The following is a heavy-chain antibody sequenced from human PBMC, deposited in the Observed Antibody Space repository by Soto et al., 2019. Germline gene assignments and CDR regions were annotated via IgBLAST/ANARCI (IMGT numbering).Heavy chain of an antibody. CDR3: ARNGALDY. J-gene: IGHJ4*02. CDR2: ILYSGTN. D-gene: IGHD2-8*01. V-gene: IGHV4-30-4*01. Sequence: QVQLQESGPGLVKPSQTLSLTCTVSGGSISSGDYYWSWIRQPPGKGLEWIGYILYSGTNNYNPSLESRLTISVDTSKNQFSLKLTSVTAADTAVYYCARNGALDYWGRGTLVTVSS. CDR1: GGSISSGDYY.